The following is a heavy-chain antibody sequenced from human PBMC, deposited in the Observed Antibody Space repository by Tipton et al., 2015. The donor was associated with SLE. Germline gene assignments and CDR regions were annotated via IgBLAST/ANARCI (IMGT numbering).Heavy chain of an antibody. CDR1: GGSISSYY. Sequence: TLSLTCTVSGGSISSYYWSWIRQPPGKGLEWIGYIHYRGSTKYNPSLGSRVSISVDTSKKQVSLRINAMTAADTAVYYCAGWAPGGFYYGMDVWGKGTTVTVSS. CDR3: AGWAPGGFYYGMDV. D-gene: IGHD1-26*01. CDR2: IHYRGST. V-gene: IGHV4-59*08. J-gene: IGHJ6*04.